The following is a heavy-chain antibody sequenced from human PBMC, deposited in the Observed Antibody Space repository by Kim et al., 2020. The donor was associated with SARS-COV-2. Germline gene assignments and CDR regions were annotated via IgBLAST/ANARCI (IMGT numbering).Heavy chain of an antibody. V-gene: IGHV1-18*04. CDR3: ARDSPDIWQLEATNY. J-gene: IGHJ4*02. Sequence: ASVKVSCKASGYTFTSYGISWVRQAPGQGLEWMGWISAYNGNTNYAQKLQGRVTMTTDTSTSTAYMELRSLRSDDTAVYYCARDSPDIWQLEATNYWGQGTLVTVSS. CDR2: ISAYNGNT. D-gene: IGHD6-13*01. CDR1: GYTFTSYG.